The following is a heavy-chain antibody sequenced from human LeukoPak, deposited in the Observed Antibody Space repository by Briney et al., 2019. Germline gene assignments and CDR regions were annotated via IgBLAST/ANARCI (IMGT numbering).Heavy chain of an antibody. J-gene: IGHJ4*02. V-gene: IGHV1-69*13. Sequence: SVKVSCKASGGTFSSYAISWVRQAPGQGLEWMGGIIPIFGTANYAQKFQGRVTITADESTSTAYMELSSLRSEDTAVYYCARSRGMGYCSGGSCYSIGPTPFDYWGQGTLVTVSS. D-gene: IGHD2-15*01. CDR2: IIPIFGTA. CDR3: ARSRGMGYCSGGSCYSIGPTPFDY. CDR1: GGTFSSYA.